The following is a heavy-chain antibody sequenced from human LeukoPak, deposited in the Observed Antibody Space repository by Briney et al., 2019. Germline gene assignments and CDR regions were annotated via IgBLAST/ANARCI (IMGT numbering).Heavy chain of an antibody. Sequence: GRSLSLSCAASGFTFSSYGMHWVRQAAGKGLEWVAVITYAGSNKYYADSVKGRLTISRDNSKNTLYLQMNSLRAEDTAVYYCAKASSVWFGELFPCPTDYWGQGTLVTVSS. V-gene: IGHV3-30*18. J-gene: IGHJ4*02. CDR1: GFTFSSYG. D-gene: IGHD3-10*01. CDR3: AKASSVWFGELFPCPTDY. CDR2: ITYAGSNK.